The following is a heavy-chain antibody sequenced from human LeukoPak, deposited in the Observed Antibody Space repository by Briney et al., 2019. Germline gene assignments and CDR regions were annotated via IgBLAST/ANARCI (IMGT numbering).Heavy chain of an antibody. Sequence: SETLSLTRAVYGGSFSGYYWSWIRQPPGKGLEWIGEINHSGSTNYNPSLKSRVTISVDTSKNQFSLKLSSVTAADTAVYYCARGRGYYYDSSGYYHGTFDYWGQGTLVTVSS. J-gene: IGHJ4*02. V-gene: IGHV4-34*01. D-gene: IGHD3-22*01. CDR3: ARGRGYYYDSSGYYHGTFDY. CDR2: INHSGST. CDR1: GGSFSGYY.